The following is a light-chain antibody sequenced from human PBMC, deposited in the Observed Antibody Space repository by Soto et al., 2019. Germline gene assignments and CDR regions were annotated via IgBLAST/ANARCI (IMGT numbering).Light chain of an antibody. V-gene: IGKV1-5*01. CDR3: QQYKDNPWT. CDR2: DAS. Sequence: DLKMSQSPSTLSATVGDRVIITCRASQSISNWLAWYQQKPGKAPKLMIYDASSLESGVPSRFSGRGSGTEFTLTISRLEPEDFATYYCQQYKDNPWTFGQGTMVDVK. CDR1: QSISNW. J-gene: IGKJ1*01.